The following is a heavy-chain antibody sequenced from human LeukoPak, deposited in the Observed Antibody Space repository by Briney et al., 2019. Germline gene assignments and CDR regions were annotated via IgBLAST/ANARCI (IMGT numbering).Heavy chain of an antibody. CDR1: GYTFTSYD. CDR2: MNPNSGNT. D-gene: IGHD3-22*01. Sequence: GASVKVSCKASGYTFTSYDINWVRQATGQGLEWMGWMNPNSGNTGYAQKFQGRVTMTRNTSISTAYMELSSLRSEDTAVYYCARGLFNYYDSTAYYPSHYWGQGTLVTVSS. CDR3: ARGLFNYYDSTAYYPSHY. V-gene: IGHV1-8*01. J-gene: IGHJ4*02.